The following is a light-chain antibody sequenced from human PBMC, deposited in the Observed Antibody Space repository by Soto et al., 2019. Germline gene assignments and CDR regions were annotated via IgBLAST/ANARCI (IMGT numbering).Light chain of an antibody. Sequence: EIVLTQSPATLSLSPGERATLSCRASQSVSSYLAWYQQKPGQAPRLLIYDASNRATGIPARFSGSGSGTNFTLPISSLEPEVFAVYYCQQRRNWHPFPSGPGTKVDIK. CDR1: QSVSSY. CDR2: DAS. V-gene: IGKV3-11*01. CDR3: QQRRNWHPFP. J-gene: IGKJ3*01.